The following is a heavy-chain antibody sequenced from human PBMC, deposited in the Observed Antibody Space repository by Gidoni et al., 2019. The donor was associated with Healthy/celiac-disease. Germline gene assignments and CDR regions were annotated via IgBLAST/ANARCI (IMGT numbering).Heavy chain of an antibody. D-gene: IGHD3-10*01. CDR1: GFTFSSYW. Sequence: EVQLVESGGGLVQPGGSLRLSCAASGFTFSSYWMSWVRQAPGKGLEWVANIKQDGSEKYYVDSVKGRFTISRDNAKNSLYLQMNSLRAEDTAVYYCARIERSYYMGNFDYWGQGTLVTVSS. V-gene: IGHV3-7*01. J-gene: IGHJ4*02. CDR2: IKQDGSEK. CDR3: ARIERSYYMGNFDY.